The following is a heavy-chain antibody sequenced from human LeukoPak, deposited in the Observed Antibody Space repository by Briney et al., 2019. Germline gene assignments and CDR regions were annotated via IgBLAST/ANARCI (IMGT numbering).Heavy chain of an antibody. CDR2: TSYDGSNK. J-gene: IGHJ4*02. V-gene: IGHV3-30*04. CDR1: GFTFSSYA. D-gene: IGHD5-24*01. Sequence: PGRSLRLSCAASGFTFSSYAMHWVRQAPGKGLEWVAVTSYDGSNKYYADSVKGRFNISRDNSKNTLYLQMNSLRAEDTAVYYCARAEMATIYFDYWGQGPLVPVSS. CDR3: ARAEMATIYFDY.